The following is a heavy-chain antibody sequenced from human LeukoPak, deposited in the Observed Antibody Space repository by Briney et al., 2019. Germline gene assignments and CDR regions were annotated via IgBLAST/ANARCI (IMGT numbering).Heavy chain of an antibody. D-gene: IGHD1-14*01. CDR2: IKQDGSEK. Sequence: GGSLRLSCAASTFTFSNYWMSWVRQAPGKGLEWVANIKQDGSEKFYVDSVKGRFTISRDNAKTSLYLQMNSLRAEDTAVYYCARDVLAAGATGTFDIWGQGTMVTVSS. V-gene: IGHV3-7*03. CDR1: TFTFSNYW. CDR3: ARDVLAAGATGTFDI. J-gene: IGHJ3*02.